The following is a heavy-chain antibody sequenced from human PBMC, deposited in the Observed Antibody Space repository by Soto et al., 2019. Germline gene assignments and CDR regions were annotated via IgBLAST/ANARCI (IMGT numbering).Heavy chain of an antibody. CDR1: GGTLSSYA. V-gene: IGHV1-69*06. D-gene: IGHD2-2*01. Sequence: QVQLVQSGAEVKKPGSSVKVSCKASGGTLSSYAISWVRQAPGQGLEWMGGIIPIFGTANYAQKFQGRVTMTEDKSTSTAYMELSRLRSEDTAVYYCARGGEVVPDAPPNWFDPWGQGTLVTVSS. CDR3: ARGGEVVPDAPPNWFDP. CDR2: IIPIFGTA. J-gene: IGHJ5*02.